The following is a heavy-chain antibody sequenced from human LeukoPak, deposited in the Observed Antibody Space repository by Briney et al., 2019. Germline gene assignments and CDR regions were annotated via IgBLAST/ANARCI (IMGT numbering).Heavy chain of an antibody. CDR2: ISAYNVNT. CDR3: ARDDGDY. J-gene: IGHJ4*02. CDR1: GYTFANFG. V-gene: IGHV1-18*01. Sequence: GASGKVSCKASGYTFANFGINWVRQGPGQGLEWMGWISAYNVNTNYTQKFQGRVTLTTDTSTGTAYMELRSLRSDDTAVYYCARDDGDYWGQGTLVTVSS.